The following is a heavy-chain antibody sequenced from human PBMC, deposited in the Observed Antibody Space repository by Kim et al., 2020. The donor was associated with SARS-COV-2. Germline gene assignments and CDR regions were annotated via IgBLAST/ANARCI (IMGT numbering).Heavy chain of an antibody. CDR3: ARVPNMVWFGNWFDP. Sequence: SRQPPGKGREWIGSIYYSGSTYYNPSLKSRVTISVDTSKNQFSLKLSSVTAADTAVYYCARVPNMVWFGNWFDPWGQGTLVTVSS. J-gene: IGHJ5*02. D-gene: IGHD3-10*01. V-gene: IGHV4-39*07. CDR2: IYYSGST.